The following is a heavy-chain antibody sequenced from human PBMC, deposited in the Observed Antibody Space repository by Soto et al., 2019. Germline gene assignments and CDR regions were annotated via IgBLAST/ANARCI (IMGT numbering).Heavy chain of an antibody. Sequence: GESLKISCKGSGYSFTSYWISWVRQMPGKGLEWMGRIDPSDSYTNYSPSFQGHVTISADKSISTAYLQWSSLKASDTATYYCARHITMIVVAGAFDIWGQGTMVTVSS. D-gene: IGHD3-22*01. J-gene: IGHJ3*02. CDR1: GYSFTSYW. V-gene: IGHV5-10-1*01. CDR3: ARHITMIVVAGAFDI. CDR2: IDPSDSYT.